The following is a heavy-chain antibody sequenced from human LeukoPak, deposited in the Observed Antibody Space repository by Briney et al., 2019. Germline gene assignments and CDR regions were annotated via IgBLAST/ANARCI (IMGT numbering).Heavy chain of an antibody. CDR1: GYTFTSYA. CDR2: ISAYNGNT. V-gene: IGHV1-18*01. CDR3: ARVSSPYGDYDY. Sequence: ASVKVSCKASGYTFTSYAMNWVRQAPGQGLEWMGWISAYNGNTNYAQKLQGRVTMTTDTSTSTAYMELRSLRSDDTAVYYCARVSSPYGDYDYWGQGTLVTVSS. J-gene: IGHJ4*02. D-gene: IGHD4-17*01.